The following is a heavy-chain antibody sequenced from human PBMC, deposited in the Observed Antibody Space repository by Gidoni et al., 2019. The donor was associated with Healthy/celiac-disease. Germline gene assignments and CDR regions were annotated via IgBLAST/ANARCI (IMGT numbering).Heavy chain of an antibody. J-gene: IGHJ4*02. V-gene: IGHV1-46*03. Sequence: QVQLVQSGAEVKKPGASVKVSCKASGYTFTSYYMHWVRQAPGQGLEWMGISNPSGGRTSYAQKFQVRVTMPRDTSTSTVYMELSSLRSEDTAVYYCARGGGFWSGYSPLHYWGQGTLVTVSS. CDR3: ARGGGFWSGYSPLHY. CDR1: GYTFTSYY. CDR2: SNPSGGRT. D-gene: IGHD3-3*01.